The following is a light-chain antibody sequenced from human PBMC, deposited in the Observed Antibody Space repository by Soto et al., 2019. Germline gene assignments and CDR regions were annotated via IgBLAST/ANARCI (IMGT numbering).Light chain of an antibody. CDR1: QSINNN. CDR2: DAS. CDR3: QQYDHWPPLT. V-gene: IGKV3-15*01. J-gene: IGKJ4*01. Sequence: EILMTQSPATLSVSPAERAILSCRASQSINNNLAWYQQKPGQAPRLLIYDASTRATGIPPRFSGSGSGTQFTLTISSPQSEDSAVYYCQQYDHWPPLTFGGGTKVDIK.